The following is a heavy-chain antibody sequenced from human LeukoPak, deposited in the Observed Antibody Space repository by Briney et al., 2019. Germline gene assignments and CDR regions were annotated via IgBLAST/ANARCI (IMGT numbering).Heavy chain of an antibody. V-gene: IGHV3-30*02. CDR1: GFTFSSYG. D-gene: IGHD3-3*01. CDR3: ANFGIITIP. J-gene: IGHJ4*02. CDR2: IHYDGSYQ. Sequence: GGSLRLSCAASGFTFSSYGMHWVRQAPGKGLEWLTFIHYDGSYQYYADSVKGRFTVSRDNSKNTLYLQMNSLRAEDTAVYYCANFGIITIPWGQGTLVTVSS.